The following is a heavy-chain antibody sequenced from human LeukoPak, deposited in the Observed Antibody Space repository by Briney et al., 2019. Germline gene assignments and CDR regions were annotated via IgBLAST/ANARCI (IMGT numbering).Heavy chain of an antibody. V-gene: IGHV1-3*01. CDR2: INAGNGDT. CDR1: GYTFTSYA. D-gene: IGHD1-1*01. CDR3: ARDRGGTGDFDY. Sequence: ASVKVSCKASGYTFTSYAKHWVRRAPGQRLEWMGWINAGNGDTKYSQKFQGRVTIARDTSASTAYMELSSLRSEDTAVYYCARDRGGTGDFDYWGQGTLVTVSS. J-gene: IGHJ4*02.